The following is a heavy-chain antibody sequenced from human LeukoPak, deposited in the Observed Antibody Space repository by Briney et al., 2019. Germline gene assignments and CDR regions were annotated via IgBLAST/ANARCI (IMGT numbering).Heavy chain of an antibody. CDR1: GGSINGYF. J-gene: IGHJ4*02. D-gene: IGHD2-8*01. Sequence: PSGTLSLTCTVSGGSINGYFWSWIPQPTAKGLHSIRFVYSSGFTNYNPSLKSRVSISLDTSKTQFSLELSSVTAADTAMYYCARYYCSDGTCRYFDYWGQGTVVTVSS. CDR2: VYSSGFT. CDR3: ARYYCSDGTCRYFDY. V-gene: IGHV4-4*09.